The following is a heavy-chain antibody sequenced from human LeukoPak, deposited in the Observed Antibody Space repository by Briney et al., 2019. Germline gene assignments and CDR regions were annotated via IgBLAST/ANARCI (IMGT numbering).Heavy chain of an antibody. J-gene: IGHJ4*02. V-gene: IGHV4-59*08. Sequence: SETLSLTCSVSYGSINSYYWSWIRQPPGKGLKWIGYIYSSGRTTYNPSLKGRVTMSVDTSKNQFSLRLTSVTAADTAVYYCARYPYSDSGVWQAFDYWGQGTLVTVSS. CDR3: ARYPYSDSGVWQAFDY. CDR2: IYSSGRT. CDR1: YGSINSYY. D-gene: IGHD5-12*01.